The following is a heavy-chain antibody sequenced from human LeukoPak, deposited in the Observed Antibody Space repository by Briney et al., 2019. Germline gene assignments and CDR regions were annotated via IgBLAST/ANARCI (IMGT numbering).Heavy chain of an antibody. V-gene: IGHV1-2*02. D-gene: IGHD6-19*01. Sequence: ASVKVSCKASGYTFTGYYMHWVRQAPGQGLEWMGWINPNSGGTNYAQKFQGRVTMTRDTSISTAYMELSRLRSDDTAVYYCARTRVAGFDYYYMDVWGKGTTVTVSS. CDR3: ARTRVAGFDYYYMDV. CDR1: GYTFTGYY. J-gene: IGHJ6*03. CDR2: INPNSGGT.